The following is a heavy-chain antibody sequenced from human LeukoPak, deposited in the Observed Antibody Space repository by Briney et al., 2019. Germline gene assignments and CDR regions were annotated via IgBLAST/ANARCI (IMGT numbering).Heavy chain of an antibody. V-gene: IGHV3-13*01. D-gene: IGHD3-16*01. J-gene: IGHJ3*02. CDR2: IGTAGDT. CDR3: ARDLGGLAFDI. CDR1: GFTFSSYD. Sequence: GGSLRLSCAASGFTFSSYDMHWVRQATGKGLEWVSAIGTAGDTYYPGSVKGRFTISRENAKNSLYLRMNSLRAGDTAVYYYARDLGGLAFDIWGQGTMVTVSS.